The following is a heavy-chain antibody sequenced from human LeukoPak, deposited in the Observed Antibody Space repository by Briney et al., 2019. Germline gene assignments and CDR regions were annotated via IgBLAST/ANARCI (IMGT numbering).Heavy chain of an antibody. Sequence: GGSLRLSCAASGFTFSSYEMNWVRQAPGKGLEWVSYISSSGSTIYYADSVKGRFTISRDNAKNSLYLQMNSLRAEDTAVYYCAKGSLVVVITTFDYWGQGTLVTVSS. CDR3: AKGSLVVVITTFDY. CDR1: GFTFSSYE. V-gene: IGHV3-48*03. CDR2: ISSSGSTI. D-gene: IGHD3-22*01. J-gene: IGHJ4*02.